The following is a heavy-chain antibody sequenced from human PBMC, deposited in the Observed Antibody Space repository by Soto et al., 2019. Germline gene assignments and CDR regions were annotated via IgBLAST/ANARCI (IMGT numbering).Heavy chain of an antibody. D-gene: IGHD2-8*01. CDR1: GGSFSGYY. V-gene: IGHV4-34*01. J-gene: IGHJ3*02. Sequence: SETLSLTCAVYGGSFSGYYWSWIRQPPGKGLEWIWEINHSGSTNYNPSLKGQFTISVDTSKNQFSLKLSSVTAADTAVYYCARFSLGYCTNGVCIDAFDIWGQGTMVTVSS. CDR2: INHSGST. CDR3: ARFSLGYCTNGVCIDAFDI.